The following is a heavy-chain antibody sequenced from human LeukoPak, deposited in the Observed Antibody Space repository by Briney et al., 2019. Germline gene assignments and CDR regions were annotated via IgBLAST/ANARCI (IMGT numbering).Heavy chain of an antibody. Sequence: PGRSLRLSCAASGFTLSSYGMHWVRPAPGKGLEWVAVISYDGSNKYYADSVKGRFTISRDNSKNTLYLQMNSLRAEDTAVYYCAKDQDYYFDYWGQGTLVTVSS. V-gene: IGHV3-30*18. J-gene: IGHJ4*02. CDR1: GFTLSSYG. CDR3: AKDQDYYFDY. CDR2: ISYDGSNK.